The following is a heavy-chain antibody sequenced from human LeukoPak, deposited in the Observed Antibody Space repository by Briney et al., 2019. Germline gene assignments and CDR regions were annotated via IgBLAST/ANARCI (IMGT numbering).Heavy chain of an antibody. J-gene: IGHJ4*02. Sequence: PSATLSLTCAVSGGSISSSNWWSWVRQPPGKGLEWIGEYHHSGSTNYNPSLKSRVTISIDKSKNQFSLKLSSVTAADTAVYYCARDRAGRLRYFDWSVRTFDYWGQGTLVIVPS. CDR1: GGSISSSNW. CDR2: YHHSGST. CDR3: ARDRAGRLRYFDWSVRTFDY. V-gene: IGHV4-4*02. D-gene: IGHD3-9*01.